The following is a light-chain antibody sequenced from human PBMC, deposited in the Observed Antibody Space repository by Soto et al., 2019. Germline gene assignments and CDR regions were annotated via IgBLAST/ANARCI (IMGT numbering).Light chain of an antibody. V-gene: IGLV1-44*01. J-gene: IGLJ1*01. CDR1: NSNIGKNF. CDR3: ATWDDTMNAYV. CDR2: AND. Sequence: QSVLTQPPSAPWTRGHRFTISFSGSNSNIGKNFVSWYQAVPVAAPRLLIFANDQRPAGVPDRFSGSKSATSASLAISGLKSEDETDYYCATWDDTMNAYVFGPWTKVTVL.